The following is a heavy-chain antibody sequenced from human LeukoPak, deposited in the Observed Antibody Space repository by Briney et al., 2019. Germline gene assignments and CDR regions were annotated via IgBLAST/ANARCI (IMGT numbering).Heavy chain of an antibody. J-gene: IGHJ4*02. CDR2: IKSKSDGGTT. Sequence: MSGGSLRLSCAASGFTFSSAWMAWVRQAPGKRLEWVGRIKSKSDGGTTEYAAPVKGRFTISTDASKNTPYLQMNSLGTEDTAVYYCTTYYCSGGRCYHFDYWGQGSLVTVSP. V-gene: IGHV3-15*01. D-gene: IGHD2-15*01. CDR3: TTYYCSGGRCYHFDY. CDR1: GFTFSSAW.